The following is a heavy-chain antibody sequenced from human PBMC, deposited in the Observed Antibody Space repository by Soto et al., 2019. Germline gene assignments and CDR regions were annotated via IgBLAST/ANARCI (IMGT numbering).Heavy chain of an antibody. D-gene: IGHD2-21*02. CDR1: GFTFSSYA. J-gene: IGHJ4*02. CDR2: ISYDGSNK. CDR3: ARSWHIVVVTSFDY. Sequence: GGSLRLSCAASGFTFSSYAMHWVRQAPGKGLEWVAVISYDGSNKYYADSVKGRFTISRDISKNTLYLQMNSLRAEDTAVYYCARSWHIVVVTSFDYWGQGTLVTVSS. V-gene: IGHV3-30-3*01.